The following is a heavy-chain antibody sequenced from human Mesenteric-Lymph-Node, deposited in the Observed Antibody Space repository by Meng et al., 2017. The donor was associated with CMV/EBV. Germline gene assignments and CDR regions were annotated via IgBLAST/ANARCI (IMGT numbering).Heavy chain of an antibody. CDR3: ANLCSSSSCFDY. D-gene: IGHD6-6*01. CDR2: IYYSGRT. J-gene: IGHJ4*02. CDR1: GGSISSSSYY. Sequence: SETLSLTCTVSGGSISSSSYYWGWIRQPPGTGLEWIGSIYYSGRTYYDPSLKSRVTISVDTSKNQFSLKVSSVTAADTAVYYCANLCSSSSCFDYWGQGTLVTVSS. V-gene: IGHV4-39*07.